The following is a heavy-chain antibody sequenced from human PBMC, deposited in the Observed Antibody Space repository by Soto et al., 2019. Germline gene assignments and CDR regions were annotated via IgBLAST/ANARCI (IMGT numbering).Heavy chain of an antibody. V-gene: IGHV1-3*04. CDR3: ARAMPTACYIYFDQ. Sequence: QVDLVQSGAEVKEPGASVRISCEASGYTFTSYGIHWVRQAPGQRLEWMGWINTGSSNTRYSPEFQARVTITRDTSASTAYMELNSLRSEDTAVYYCARAMPTACYIYFDQWGQGTLVTLSS. CDR1: GYTFTSYG. J-gene: IGHJ4*02. CDR2: INTGSSNT. D-gene: IGHD3-16*02.